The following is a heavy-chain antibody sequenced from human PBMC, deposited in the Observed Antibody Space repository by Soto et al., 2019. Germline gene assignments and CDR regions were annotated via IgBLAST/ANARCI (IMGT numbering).Heavy chain of an antibody. D-gene: IGHD1-26*01. V-gene: IGHV4-31*03. CDR3: ARDSSGSYPTFDY. CDR1: GGSISSGGYY. Sequence: QVQLQESGPGLVKPSQTLSLTSTVSGGSISSGGYYWSWIRQHPGKGLEWIGYIYYSGSTYYNPSLKSRVTISVDTSKTQFSLKLSSVTAADTAVYYCARDSSGSYPTFDYWGQGTLVTVSS. CDR2: IYYSGST. J-gene: IGHJ4*02.